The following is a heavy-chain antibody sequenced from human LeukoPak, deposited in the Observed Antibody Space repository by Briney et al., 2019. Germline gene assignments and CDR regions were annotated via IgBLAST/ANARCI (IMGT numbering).Heavy chain of an antibody. Sequence: PGGSLRLSCAASRFTASSNYMSWVSQAPGKGLEWVSLIYTGGNTYHADSVKGRFTLSRDNSKNTVYLQMNSLRVEDTAMYYCATSSDLLYYSGSWGQGTLVTVSS. CDR2: IYTGGNT. D-gene: IGHD2-15*01. CDR3: ATSSDLLYYSGS. CDR1: RFTASSNY. V-gene: IGHV3-66*01. J-gene: IGHJ4*02.